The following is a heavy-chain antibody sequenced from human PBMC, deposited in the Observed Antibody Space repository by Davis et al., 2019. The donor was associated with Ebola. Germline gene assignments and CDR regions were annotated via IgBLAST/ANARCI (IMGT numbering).Heavy chain of an antibody. V-gene: IGHV1-18*01. J-gene: IGHJ4*02. CDR3: ARDLPSARASLSFDH. Sequence: ASVKVSCKTSGYTFRNYALSWARQAPGQGLEWMGWISGYNGNTIYAQKFQDRVTMTTDTSTGTAYMELRGLRSDDTAMYFCARDLPSARASLSFDHWGQGTLVTVSS. CDR2: ISGYNGNT. CDR1: GYTFRNYA. D-gene: IGHD5-12*01.